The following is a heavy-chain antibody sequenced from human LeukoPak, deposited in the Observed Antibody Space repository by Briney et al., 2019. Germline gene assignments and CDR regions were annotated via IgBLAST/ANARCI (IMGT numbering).Heavy chain of an antibody. D-gene: IGHD1-1*01. CDR2: ISAYNGNT. CDR3: AGVPGYLPEDY. J-gene: IGHJ4*02. Sequence: GASVKVSCKASGYTFTNYGITWVRQAPGQGLEWMGWISAYNGNTNYAQNLQGRVTMTTDTSTSTAYMELRNLRSDDTAVYYCAGVPGYLPEDYWGQGTLVTVSS. V-gene: IGHV1-18*01. CDR1: GYTFTNYG.